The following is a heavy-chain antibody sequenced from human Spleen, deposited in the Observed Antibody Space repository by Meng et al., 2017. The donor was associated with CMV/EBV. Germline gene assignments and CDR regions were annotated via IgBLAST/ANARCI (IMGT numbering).Heavy chain of an antibody. J-gene: IGHJ4*02. D-gene: IGHD3-3*02. Sequence: GGSLRLSCAASGFTFSSYEMNWVRQAPGKGLEWVSYISSSGSTIYYADSVKGRFTISRDNAKNSLFLQMNSLRAEDTAVYYCARTLHFRYYFDYWGQGTLVTVSS. V-gene: IGHV3-48*03. CDR1: GFTFSSYE. CDR2: ISSSGSTI. CDR3: ARTLHFRYYFDY.